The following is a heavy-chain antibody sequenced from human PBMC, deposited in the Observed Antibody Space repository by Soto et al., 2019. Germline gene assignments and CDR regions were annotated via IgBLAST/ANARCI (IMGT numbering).Heavy chain of an antibody. CDR2: ISATGGST. CDR1: GFTFASYV. V-gene: IGHV3-23*01. Sequence: GGSLRLSCAGSGFTFASYVMTWVRQAPGKGLEWVSSISATGGSTYYAGSVKGRFTISRDNSKNTLFLQMNSLGAEDTAIYYCANAEHPRRSIGFDYWGQGTLVTVSS. D-gene: IGHD3-16*02. CDR3: ANAEHPRRSIGFDY. J-gene: IGHJ4*02.